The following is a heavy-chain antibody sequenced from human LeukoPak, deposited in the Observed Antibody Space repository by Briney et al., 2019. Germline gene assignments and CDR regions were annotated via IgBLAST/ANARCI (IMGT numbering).Heavy chain of an antibody. V-gene: IGHV1-2*06. CDR3: ARDSRVSADY. J-gene: IGHJ4*02. CDR2: ISPDNGVT. Sequence: ASVKVSCKTSGYTFTDYYLYWVRQAPGQGPEWMGRISPDNGVTKIAQKFQGRVTMTRDTSINTIYMELGRLTGDDTAVYFCARDSRVSADYWGQGTLVTVSS. CDR1: GYTFTDYY. D-gene: IGHD2-8*01.